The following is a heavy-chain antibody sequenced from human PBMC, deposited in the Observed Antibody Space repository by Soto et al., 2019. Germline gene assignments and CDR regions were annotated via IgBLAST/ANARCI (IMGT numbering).Heavy chain of an antibody. CDR1: GGTFSSCA. V-gene: IGHV1-69*13. J-gene: IGHJ6*02. CDR3: AGGRFRSSWSHYYYYFGMDV. Sequence: GSSMKVSWKAAGGTFSSCAISWVRQAPGQGLEWMGGIIPIFGTANYAQKFQGRVTITADESTSTAYMELSSLRSEATAVYYCAGGRFRSSWSHYYYYFGMDVWGQGTTVTDS. D-gene: IGHD6-13*01. CDR2: IIPIFGTA.